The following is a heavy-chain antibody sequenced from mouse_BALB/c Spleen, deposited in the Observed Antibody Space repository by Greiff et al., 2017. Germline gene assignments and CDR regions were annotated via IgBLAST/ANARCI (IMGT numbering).Heavy chain of an antibody. V-gene: IGHV5-17*02. J-gene: IGHJ4*01. CDR3: GKGYYDSEDYAMDY. D-gene: IGHD2-4*01. Sequence: EVQLVESGGGLVQPGGSRKLSCAASGFTFSSFGMHWVRQAPEKGLEWIAYISRCSSTIYYADTVKGRFTIARDNPRNTLFLQMTRLRSEDTAMYYCGKGYYDSEDYAMDYWGQGTSVTVSS. CDR2: ISRCSSTI. CDR1: GFTFSSFG.